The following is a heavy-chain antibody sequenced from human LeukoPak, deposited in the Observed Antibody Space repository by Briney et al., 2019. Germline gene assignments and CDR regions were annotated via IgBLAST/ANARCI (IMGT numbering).Heavy chain of an antibody. Sequence: ASVTVSCKASGYTFTGYYMHWVQQAPGQGLEWMGWINPNSGGTNYAQKFQGRLTMTRGTSISTAYMELSRLRSDDTAVYYCARDKYCSSTSCSYGMDVWGQGTTVTVSS. CDR1: GYTFTGYY. CDR3: ARDKYCSSTSCSYGMDV. J-gene: IGHJ6*02. CDR2: INPNSGGT. D-gene: IGHD2-2*01. V-gene: IGHV1-2*02.